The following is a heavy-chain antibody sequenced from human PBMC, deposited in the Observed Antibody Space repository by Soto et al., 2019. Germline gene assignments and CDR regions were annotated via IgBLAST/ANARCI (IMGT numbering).Heavy chain of an antibody. CDR2: IYYSGST. CDR3: ASYILTGYSNWFDP. CDR1: GGSISSYY. D-gene: IGHD3-9*01. J-gene: IGHJ5*02. Sequence: PSETLSLTCTVSGGSISSYYWSWIRQPPGKGLEWIGYIYYSGSTNYNPSLKSRVTISVDTSKNQFSLKLSSVTAADTAVYYCASYILTGYSNWFDPWGQGTLVTVSS. V-gene: IGHV4-59*08.